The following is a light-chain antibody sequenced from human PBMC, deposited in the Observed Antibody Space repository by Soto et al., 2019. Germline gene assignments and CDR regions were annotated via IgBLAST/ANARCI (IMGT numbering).Light chain of an antibody. CDR1: STNIGTGYD. CDR2: GNS. J-gene: IGLJ2*01. CDR3: QSYDSSLGGFVV. V-gene: IGLV1-40*01. Sequence: QSVLTQPPSVPGAPGQRVTISCTGSSTNIGTGYDVHWYQQLPGTAPKLLIHGNSDRPSGVPDRFSGSKSGTSASLAITGLQAEDEADYYCQSYDSSLGGFVVFGGGTKLTVL.